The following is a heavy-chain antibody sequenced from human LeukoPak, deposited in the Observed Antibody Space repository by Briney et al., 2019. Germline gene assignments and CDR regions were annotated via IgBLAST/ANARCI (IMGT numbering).Heavy chain of an antibody. Sequence: PGGSLRLSCAASGFTFSSYGMHWVRQAPGKGLEWVAVIWYDGSNKYYADSVKGRFTISRDNSKNTLYLQMNSLRAEDTAVYYCATGGWDTAMAPFDYWGQGTLVTVSS. CDR1: GFTFSSYG. J-gene: IGHJ4*02. CDR3: ATGGWDTAMAPFDY. V-gene: IGHV3-33*01. CDR2: IWYDGSNK. D-gene: IGHD5-18*01.